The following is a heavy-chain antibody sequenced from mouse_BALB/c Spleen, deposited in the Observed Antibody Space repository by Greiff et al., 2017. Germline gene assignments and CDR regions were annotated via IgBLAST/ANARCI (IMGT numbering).Heavy chain of an antibody. J-gene: IGHJ4*01. Sequence: EVKLMESGGGLVQPGGSLKLSCAASGFTFSSYTMSWVRQTPEKRLEWVAYISNGGGSTYYPDTVKGRFTISRDNAKNTLYLQMSSLKSEDTAMYYCAREGYGNYEDAMDYWGQGTSVTVSS. CDR1: GFTFSSYT. CDR2: ISNGGGST. V-gene: IGHV5-12-2*01. D-gene: IGHD2-10*02. CDR3: AREGYGNYEDAMDY.